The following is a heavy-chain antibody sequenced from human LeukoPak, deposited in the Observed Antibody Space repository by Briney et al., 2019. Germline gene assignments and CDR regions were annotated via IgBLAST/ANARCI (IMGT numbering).Heavy chain of an antibody. CDR1: GFTFSSYA. J-gene: IGHJ4*02. D-gene: IGHD1-26*01. Sequence: GGSLGLSCAASGFTFSSYAMSWVRQAPGKGLEWVSSISGNSGSTYYADSAKGRFTISRDNSKNTVYLQMNSLRAEDTAVYYCAKVSAWAMVGATYFDYWGQGTLVAVSS. V-gene: IGHV3-23*01. CDR3: AKVSAWAMVGATYFDY. CDR2: ISGNSGST.